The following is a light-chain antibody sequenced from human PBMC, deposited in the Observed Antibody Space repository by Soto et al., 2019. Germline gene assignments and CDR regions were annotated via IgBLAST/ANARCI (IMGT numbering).Light chain of an antibody. CDR1: QSVSSN. J-gene: IGKJ5*01. CDR2: GAS. CDR3: QQYDSSPIT. Sequence: EKVMTRSPATLSVSPGERASLSXXASQSVSSNLAWYQQKPGQAPRLVIYGASNRATGIPDRFSGSGSGTDFTLTISRLEPEDFAVYYCQQYDSSPITFGQGTRLEIK. V-gene: IGKV3-20*01.